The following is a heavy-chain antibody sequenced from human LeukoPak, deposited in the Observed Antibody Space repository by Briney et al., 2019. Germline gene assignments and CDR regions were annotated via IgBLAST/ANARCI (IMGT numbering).Heavy chain of an antibody. CDR3: ARSRFGYYDSSGYPDPFDI. Sequence: SEPCPSPALSLVAPSVVTTGAGSGSPPGRDWSGLGVSHSGTTDSNPSLRSRLTISVDTSKNQFSLKLSSVTAADTAVYYCARSRFGYYDSSGYPDPFDIWGQGTMVTVSS. D-gene: IGHD3-22*01. CDR1: VAPSVVTT. J-gene: IGHJ3*02. CDR2: SHSGTT. V-gene: IGHV4-59*01.